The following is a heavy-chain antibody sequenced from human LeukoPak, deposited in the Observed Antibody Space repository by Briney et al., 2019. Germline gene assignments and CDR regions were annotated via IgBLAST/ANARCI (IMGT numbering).Heavy chain of an antibody. J-gene: IGHJ3*02. CDR1: GDPISSSRYY. CDR3: ARQTRGYDAFDI. V-gene: IGHV4-39*01. Sequence: PSETLSLTCTVSGDPISSSRYYWGRSRQPPGKGLERLGRFYYSGSTYYNPSLNSDHTISVDTSKNQVALKLSFGTATDTAVYYSARQTRGYDAFDIWGQGTMVTVSS. D-gene: IGHD2-15*01. CDR2: FYYSGST.